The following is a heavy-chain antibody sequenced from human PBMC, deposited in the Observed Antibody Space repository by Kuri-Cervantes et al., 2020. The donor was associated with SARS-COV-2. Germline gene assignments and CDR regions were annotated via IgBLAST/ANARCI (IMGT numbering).Heavy chain of an antibody. CDR3: AREAGYYDMLLTPSYYYYYYGMDV. CDR2: INPSGGST. D-gene: IGHD3-9*01. J-gene: IGHJ6*02. CDR1: GYTFTSYC. Sequence: AAVNVSCMASGYTFTSYCMHWVRQAPGQGLEWMGIINPSGGSTSYAQKFQGRVTMTRDTSTSTVYMELSSLRSEDTAVYYCAREAGYYDMLLTPSYYYYYYGMDVWGQGTTVTVSS. V-gene: IGHV1-46*01.